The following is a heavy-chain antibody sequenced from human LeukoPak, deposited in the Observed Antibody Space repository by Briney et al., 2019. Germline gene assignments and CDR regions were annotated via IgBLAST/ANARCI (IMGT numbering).Heavy chain of an antibody. CDR1: GFTFSDYY. CDR2: ISSSGNTT. D-gene: IGHD6-13*01. CDR3: ARDGGSSWYFDY. V-gene: IGHV3-11*04. J-gene: IGHJ4*02. Sequence: GGPLRLSCAASGFTFSDYYMSWIRQAPGKGLECVSYISSSGNTTYHADSVKGRFTISRDNAKNSLYLQMSSLRAEDTAVYYCARDGGSSWYFDYWGQGTLVTVSS.